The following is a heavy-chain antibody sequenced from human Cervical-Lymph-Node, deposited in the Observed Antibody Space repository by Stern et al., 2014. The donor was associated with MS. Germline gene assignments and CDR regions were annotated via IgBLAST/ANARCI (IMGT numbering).Heavy chain of an antibody. D-gene: IGHD6-13*01. Sequence: HLVESGSELNKPGASVKVSCKASGYTFTSYAMNWVRQAPGQGLEWMGWINTNTGNPTYAQGLTGRFVFSLDTSVSTAYLQISSLKAEDTAVYYCARLYSSNWESFDYWGQGTLVTVSS. CDR2: INTNTGNP. V-gene: IGHV7-4-1*02. CDR1: GYTFTSYA. CDR3: ARLYSSNWESFDY. J-gene: IGHJ4*02.